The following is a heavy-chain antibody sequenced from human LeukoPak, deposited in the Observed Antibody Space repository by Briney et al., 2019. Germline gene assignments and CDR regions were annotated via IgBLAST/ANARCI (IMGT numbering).Heavy chain of an antibody. CDR3: ARVGTGYSYGYFDY. CDR1: GGSFSGYY. J-gene: IGHJ4*02. D-gene: IGHD5-18*01. V-gene: IGHV4-34*01. CDR2: INHSGST. Sequence: SETLSLTCAVYGGSFSGYYWSWIRQPPGKGLEWIGEINHSGSTNYNPSLKSRVTISVDTSKNQFSLKLSSVTAADTAVYYCARVGTGYSYGYFDYWGQGTLVTVSS.